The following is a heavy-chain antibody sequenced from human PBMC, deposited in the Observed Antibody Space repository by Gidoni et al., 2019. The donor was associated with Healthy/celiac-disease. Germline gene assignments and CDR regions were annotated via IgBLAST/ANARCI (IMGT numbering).Heavy chain of an antibody. Sequence: EVQLVESGGGLVQPGRSLRLSCAAPGFTFDDYAMHWVRQAPGKGREWVSGIGGNSGSIGYADSVKGRFTISRDNAKNPLYLQMNSLRAEDTALYYCAKDSYFDWLLDTNWFDPWGQGTLVTVSS. CDR3: AKDSYFDWLLDTNWFDP. CDR2: IGGNSGSI. CDR1: GFTFDDYA. J-gene: IGHJ5*02. V-gene: IGHV3-9*01. D-gene: IGHD3-9*01.